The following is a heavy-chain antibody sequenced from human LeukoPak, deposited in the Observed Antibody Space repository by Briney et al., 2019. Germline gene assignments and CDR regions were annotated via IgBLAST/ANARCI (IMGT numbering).Heavy chain of an antibody. CDR1: GGSFSGYY. CDR2: INHSGST. D-gene: IGHD1-26*01. CDR3: ARGRGGSYYFY. J-gene: IGHJ4*02. V-gene: IGHV4-34*01. Sequence: SETLSLTCAVYGGSFSGYYWSWIRQPPGKGPEWIGEINHSGSTSYNPSLKSRVTISVDTSKNQFSLKLSSVTAADTAVYYCARGRGGSYYFYWGQGTLVTVSS.